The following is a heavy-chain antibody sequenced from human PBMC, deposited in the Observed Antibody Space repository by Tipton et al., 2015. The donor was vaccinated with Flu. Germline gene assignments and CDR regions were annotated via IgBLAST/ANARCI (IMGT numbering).Heavy chain of an antibody. CDR3: ARDKNEFYAFEN. CDR2: IRYDGSNSYDGTNK. J-gene: IGHJ4*02. CDR1: GFTFSNYG. V-gene: IGHV3-30*19. Sequence: SLRLSCAASGFTFSNYGMHWVRQAPGKGLEWVAFIRYDGSNSYDGTNKYYADSVKGRCTLSRDNSKNTVYLQMNSLRAEDTAVYYCARDKNEFYAFENWAQGTLVTVSS. D-gene: IGHD2/OR15-2a*01.